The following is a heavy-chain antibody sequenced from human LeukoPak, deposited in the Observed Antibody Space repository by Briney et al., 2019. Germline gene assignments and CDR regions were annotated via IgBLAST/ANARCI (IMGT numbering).Heavy chain of an antibody. CDR1: GYTFTVTGYY. J-gene: IGHJ3*02. CDR3: ARVPHRGTIVELPGTILDAFDI. V-gene: IGHV1-2*02. CDR2: INPNSGGT. Sequence: ASVKVSCKVSGYTFTVTGYYIHWVRRAPGQGLEWMGWINPNSGGTNYAQRFQGRITMTRDTSISTAYMELSSLRSDDMALYYCARVPHRGTIVELPGTILDAFDIWSQGTMVTVSS. D-gene: IGHD1-7*01.